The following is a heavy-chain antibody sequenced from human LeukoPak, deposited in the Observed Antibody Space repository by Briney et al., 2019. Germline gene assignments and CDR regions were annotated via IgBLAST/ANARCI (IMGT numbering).Heavy chain of an antibody. J-gene: IGHJ6*02. CDR2: LLPYSGNT. CDR3: AKDRRGSRNSLDV. CDR1: GYTFSTYG. Sequence: ASVKVSCKASGYTFSTYGISWVRQAPGQGLEWRGWLLPYSGNTNYAQKLQGRVSVTTDTSTTTAYMELRSLTSGDTAVYYCAKDRRGSRNSLDVWDQGTTITVSS. D-gene: IGHD3-16*01. V-gene: IGHV1-18*01.